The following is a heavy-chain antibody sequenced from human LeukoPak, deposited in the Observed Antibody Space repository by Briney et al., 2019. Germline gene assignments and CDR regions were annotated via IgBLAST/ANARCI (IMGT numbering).Heavy chain of an antibody. D-gene: IGHD3-16*01. V-gene: IGHV3-48*04. CDR3: ARETYVGAPFDP. CDR1: DFTFSSYT. J-gene: IGHJ5*02. Sequence: GGSLRLSCAASDFTFSSYTMHWVRQAPGKGLEWVSDISSGSSTIDYADSVKGRFTISRDNAKKSLYPQMNSLRAEDTAVYYCARETYVGAPFDPWGQGTLVLVSS. CDR2: ISSGSSTI.